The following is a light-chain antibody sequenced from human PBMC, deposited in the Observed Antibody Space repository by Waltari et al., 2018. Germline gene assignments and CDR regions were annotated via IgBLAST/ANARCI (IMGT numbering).Light chain of an antibody. Sequence: EIVMTQSPATLSVSPGERATLACRASQSVSNNLAWYPQKPGQAPRLLIYAAPTRATGIPARFSGSGSGTEFTLTITSMQSEDFAVYYCQQYNNGRTFGQGTRVEIK. CDR3: QQYNNGRT. CDR2: AAP. CDR1: QSVSNN. J-gene: IGKJ1*01. V-gene: IGKV3-15*01.